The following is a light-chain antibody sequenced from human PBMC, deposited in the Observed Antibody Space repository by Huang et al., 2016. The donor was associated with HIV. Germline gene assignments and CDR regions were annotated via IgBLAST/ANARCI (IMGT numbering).Light chain of an antibody. CDR1: QSVSSY. V-gene: IGKV3-11*01. CDR3: QQRYNWPPT. CDR2: DAS. Sequence: EIVLTQSPATLSLSPGERATLSCRASQSVSSYLAWYQQQPGQAPRLLIYDASNRATGIPARFSGSGSGTDFTLTISSLEPEDFAVYYCQQRYNWPPTFGGGTKVEIK. J-gene: IGKJ4*01.